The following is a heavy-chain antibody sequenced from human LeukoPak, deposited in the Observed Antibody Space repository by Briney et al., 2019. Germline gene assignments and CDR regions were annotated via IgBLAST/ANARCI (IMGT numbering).Heavy chain of an antibody. CDR2: IYFRGGT. D-gene: IGHD2-15*01. CDR1: GGSVRSGSFY. J-gene: IGHJ5*02. V-gene: IGHV4-61*01. Sequence: SETLSLTCTVHGGSVRSGSFYSSSIRQPPGNGLERIGYIYFRGGTKYNPSLNSRDTISIDTSNNQCYLTLNSPTAPDTVVPYCARDDVPYSAWGQGTLVTVSS. CDR3: ARDDVPYSA.